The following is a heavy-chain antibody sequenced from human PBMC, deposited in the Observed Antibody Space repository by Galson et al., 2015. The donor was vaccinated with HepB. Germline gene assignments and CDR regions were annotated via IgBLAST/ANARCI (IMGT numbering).Heavy chain of an antibody. D-gene: IGHD3-22*01. CDR2: IDPSDSES. V-gene: IGHV5-10-1*01. J-gene: IGHJ4*02. CDR3: ARHKRSSAIYDTSGYYDGLDY. CDR1: GYSYVSYW. Sequence: QSGAEVKKPGESLKISCKAFGYSYVSYWIGWVRQMPGKGLEWMGRIDPSDSESNYSPSFHGRVTISADKSLNTAYLQWSSLKASDTAMYYCARHKRSSAIYDTSGYYDGLDYWGQGTLVTVSS.